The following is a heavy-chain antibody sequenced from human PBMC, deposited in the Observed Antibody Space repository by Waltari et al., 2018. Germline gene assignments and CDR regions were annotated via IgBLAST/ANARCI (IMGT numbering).Heavy chain of an antibody. V-gene: IGHV1-46*01. CDR1: GYTFASSY. CDR2: INPSGGST. Sequence: QVQLVQSGAEVKKPGASVKISCKTSGYTFASSYVHWVRQAPGQGLEWMGIINPSGGSTIYAQRFQGRVTMTRDTSTSTVYMELSSLKSEDTAVYYCATDTGALWMDVWGQGTKV. D-gene: IGHD2-21*01. J-gene: IGHJ6*02. CDR3: ATDTGALWMDV.